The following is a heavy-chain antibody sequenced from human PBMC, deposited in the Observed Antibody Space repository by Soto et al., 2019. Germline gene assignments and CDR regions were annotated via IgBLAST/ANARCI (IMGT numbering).Heavy chain of an antibody. Sequence: PSETLCLTCTVSVDSNTTYCLSGIRQPAGKGLEWIGRIDTSGSTNYNPSLKSRVTISVDTSKNQFSLKLSSVTAAETAVYYCARVLGDMRYYYGMDVWGQGTTVTVSS. CDR1: VDSNTTYC. J-gene: IGHJ6*02. CDR3: ARVLGDMRYYYGMDV. CDR2: IDTSGST. V-gene: IGHV4-4*07. D-gene: IGHD2-15*01.